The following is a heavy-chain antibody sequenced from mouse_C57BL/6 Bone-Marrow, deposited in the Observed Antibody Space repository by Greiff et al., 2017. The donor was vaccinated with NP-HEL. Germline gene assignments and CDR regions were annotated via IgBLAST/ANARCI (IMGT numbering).Heavy chain of an antibody. CDR1: GYTFTDYN. J-gene: IGHJ3*01. D-gene: IGHD2-10*02. CDR3: ARVWEYSRGFAY. CDR2: INPNNGGT. V-gene: IGHV1-22*01. Sequence: VQLQQSGPELVKPGASVKMSCKASGYTFTDYNMHWVKQSHGKSLEWIGYINPNNGGTSYNQKFKGTATLTVNKSSSTAYMELRSLTSEDSAVYYCARVWEYSRGFAYWGQGTLVTVSA.